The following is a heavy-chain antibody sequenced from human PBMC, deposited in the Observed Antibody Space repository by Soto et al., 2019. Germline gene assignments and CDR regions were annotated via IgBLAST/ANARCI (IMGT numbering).Heavy chain of an antibody. CDR3: AREVTMVRGVIITSSYGMDV. CDR2: INHSGST. J-gene: IGHJ6*02. V-gene: IGHV4-34*01. D-gene: IGHD3-10*01. CDR1: GGSFSGYY. Sequence: PSETLSLTCAVYGGSFSGYYWSWIRQPPGKGLEWIGEINHSGSTNYNPSLKSRVTISVDTSKNQFSLKLSSVTAADTAVYYCAREVTMVRGVIITSSYGMDVWGQGTTVTVSS.